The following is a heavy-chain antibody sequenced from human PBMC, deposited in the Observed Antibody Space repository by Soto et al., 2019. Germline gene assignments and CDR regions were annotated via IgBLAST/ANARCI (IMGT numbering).Heavy chain of an antibody. CDR1: GPTLIKYY. V-gene: IGHV1-46*01. Sequence: ASVTGSFTTAGPTLIKYYMHWGRQAPGQGLDWLGKIDPSGNGTSYAERFQGRITLTSDTSTKTVYVELSSLRSEETAIYYCAINYYDSSGYLYWGQGTLVTVSS. J-gene: IGHJ4*02. CDR2: IDPSGNGT. CDR3: AINYYDSSGYLY. D-gene: IGHD3-22*01.